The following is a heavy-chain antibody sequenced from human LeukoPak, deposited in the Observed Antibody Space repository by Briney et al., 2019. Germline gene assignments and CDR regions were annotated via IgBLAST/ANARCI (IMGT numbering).Heavy chain of an antibody. CDR2: IYYSGST. Sequence: SETLSLTCTVSGGSISSSSYYWGWIRQPPGKGLEWIGSIYYSGSTYYNPSLKSRVTISVDTSKNQFSLKLSSVTAADTAVYYCARAWKGVYYYGSGSYHPLDYWGQGTLVTVSS. V-gene: IGHV4-39*07. CDR1: GGSISSSSYY. J-gene: IGHJ4*02. D-gene: IGHD3-10*01. CDR3: ARAWKGVYYYGSGSYHPLDY.